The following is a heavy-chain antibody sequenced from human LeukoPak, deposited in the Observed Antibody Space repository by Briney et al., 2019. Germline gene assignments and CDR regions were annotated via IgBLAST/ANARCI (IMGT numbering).Heavy chain of an antibody. V-gene: IGHV3-11*06. D-gene: IGHD1-26*01. Sequence: GGSLRLSCAASGFNFSDYYMSWIRQAPGKGLELVSYSSSSRSYTNYADSVKGRFTISRDNAKNMIYLQMISLRAEDTAVYYCVKALVGQTSGYWGQGTRVTVST. CDR1: GFNFSDYY. CDR3: VKALVGQTSGY. J-gene: IGHJ4*02. CDR2: SSSSRSYT.